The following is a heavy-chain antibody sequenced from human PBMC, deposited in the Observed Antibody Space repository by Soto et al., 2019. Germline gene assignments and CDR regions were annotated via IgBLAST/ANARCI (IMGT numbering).Heavy chain of an antibody. V-gene: IGHV3-13*01. Sequence: GGSLRLSCAASGFTLSTYDMHWVRQATGKGLEWVAGLSYAGDTYYPGSVKGRFTVSRESAKNSLYLQMNSLTAGDTAVYYCAKGPHSASGTYYYYGMDVWGQGTTVTVSS. D-gene: IGHD3-10*01. J-gene: IGHJ6*02. CDR3: AKGPHSASGTYYYYGMDV. CDR2: LSYAGDT. CDR1: GFTLSTYD.